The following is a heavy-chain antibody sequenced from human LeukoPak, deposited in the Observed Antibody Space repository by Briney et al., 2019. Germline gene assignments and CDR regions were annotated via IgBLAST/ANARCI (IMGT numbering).Heavy chain of an antibody. V-gene: IGHV3-64*01. CDR1: GFTFSSYA. D-gene: IGHD5-18*01. J-gene: IGHJ5*02. CDR2: ISSNGGST. CDR3: ARDRYSYASAPIRFDP. Sequence: GGSLRLSCAASGFTFSSYAMHWVRQAPGKGLEYVSAISSNGGSTYYANSVKGRFTISRDNSKNTLYLQMGSLRAEDMAVYYCARDRYSYASAPIRFDPWGQGTLVTVSS.